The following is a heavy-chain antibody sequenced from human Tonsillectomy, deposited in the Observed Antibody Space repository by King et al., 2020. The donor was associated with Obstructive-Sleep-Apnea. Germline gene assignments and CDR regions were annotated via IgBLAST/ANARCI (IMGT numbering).Heavy chain of an antibody. V-gene: IGHV3-30*04. CDR1: GFTFNTYA. CDR2: MSYDENNK. Sequence: VQLVESGGGVVQPGRSLRLSCAASGFTFNTYAMYWVRQAPGKGLEWVALMSYDENNKYYGDSVKGRLTVSRDNSKSTLYLQMNSLRAEDTAVYYCARNNYRDYTLVFGMDVWGQGTTVTVSS. J-gene: IGHJ6*02. D-gene: IGHD3-3*01. CDR3: ARNNYRDYTLVFGMDV.